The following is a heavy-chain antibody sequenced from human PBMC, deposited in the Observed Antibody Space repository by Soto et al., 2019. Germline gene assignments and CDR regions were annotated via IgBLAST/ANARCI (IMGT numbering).Heavy chain of an antibody. Sequence: QVQLQESGPGLVKPSGTLSLTCAVSGGSISSSNWWSWVRQPPGKGLEWIGEIYHSGSTNYNPSPKSPVTLPVDTSQHQSSLKLSSVTAAGTAVYSCARASGNYYYGMDVWGQGTTVTVSS. D-gene: IGHD3-10*01. CDR2: IYHSGST. CDR3: ARASGNYYYGMDV. J-gene: IGHJ6*02. V-gene: IGHV4-4*02. CDR1: GGSISSSNW.